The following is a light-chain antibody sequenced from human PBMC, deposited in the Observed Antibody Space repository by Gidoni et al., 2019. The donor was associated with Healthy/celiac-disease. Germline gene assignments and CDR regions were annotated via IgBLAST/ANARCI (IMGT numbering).Light chain of an antibody. CDR2: DAS. CDR3: QQRSNWQEKA. J-gene: IGKJ1*01. CDR1: QSVSSY. V-gene: IGKV3-11*01. Sequence: EIVLTQSPATLSLSPGERATLSCRASQSVSSYLAWYQQKPGQAPRLLIYDASNRATGIPARLSGRGSGTDFTLTISSLEPEDFAVYYCQQRSNWQEKAFGQGTKVEIK.